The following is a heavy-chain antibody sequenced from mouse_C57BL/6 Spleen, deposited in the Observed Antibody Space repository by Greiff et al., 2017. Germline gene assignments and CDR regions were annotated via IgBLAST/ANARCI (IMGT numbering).Heavy chain of an antibody. CDR1: GYAFSSSW. CDR3: ARERIYYDYDGFAY. Sequence: VKLMESGPELVKPGASVKISCKASGYAFSSSWMNWVKQRPGKGLEWIGRIFPGDGDTNYNGKFKGKATLTADKSSSTAYMQLSSLTSEDSAVYFCARERIYYDYDGFAYWGQGTLVTVSA. D-gene: IGHD2-4*01. CDR2: IFPGDGDT. J-gene: IGHJ3*01. V-gene: IGHV1-82*01.